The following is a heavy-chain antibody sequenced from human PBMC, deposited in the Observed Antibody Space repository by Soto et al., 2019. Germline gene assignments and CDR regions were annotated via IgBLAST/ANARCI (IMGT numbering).Heavy chain of an antibody. CDR3: ARHNKSDGVNF. CDR1: QDCLSRAAII. D-gene: IGHD3-3*01. Sequence: TVSLTGSVPQDCLSRAAIIWSCFRQFPRKGLEWIGYIYYSGTTYYNPSLRSRVTMSVDTSKNQFSLKLSSVTAADTAVYLCARHNKSDGVNFSEHVTT. V-gene: IGHV4-31*03. J-gene: IGHJ6*01. CDR2: IYYSGTT.